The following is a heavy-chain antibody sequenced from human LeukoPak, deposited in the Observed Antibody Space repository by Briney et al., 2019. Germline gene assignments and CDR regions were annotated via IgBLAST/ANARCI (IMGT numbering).Heavy chain of an antibody. CDR3: ARSPPGGSYYDY. CDR2: ISASGSNI. D-gene: IGHD3-10*01. Sequence: GGSLRLSCAASGFTFSGYIMHWVRQAPGTGLEWVSSISASGSNINYADSVKGRFTISRENAKTSLYLQMNSLRAEDTALFYCARSPPGGSYYDYWGQGTLVTVSS. V-gene: IGHV3-21*01. J-gene: IGHJ4*02. CDR1: GFTFSGYI.